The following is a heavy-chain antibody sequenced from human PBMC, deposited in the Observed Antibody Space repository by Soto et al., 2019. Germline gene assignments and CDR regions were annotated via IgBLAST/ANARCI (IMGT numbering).Heavy chain of an antibody. V-gene: IGHV4-34*01. D-gene: IGHD6-6*01. J-gene: IGHJ4*02. Sequence: SETLSLTCSLYRGSLSGYYWSWIRQPPGKGLEWIGEISPSGTTNYSPSLKSRVSISVDTSKNQFSLNLTSLTAADTAVYYCARAPKVSGSAQTRPDFWGQGSLVTVSS. CDR1: RGSLSGYY. CDR3: ARAPKVSGSAQTRPDF. CDR2: ISPSGTT.